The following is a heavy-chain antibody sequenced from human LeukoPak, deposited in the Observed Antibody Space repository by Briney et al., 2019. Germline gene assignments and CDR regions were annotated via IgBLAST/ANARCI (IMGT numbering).Heavy chain of an antibody. Sequence: GGSLRLSCAASGFTFSSYAMSWVRQAPGKGLEWVSAISGSGGSTYYADSVKGRFTISRDNSKNTLYLQMNSLRAEDTAVYYCAKDRCSNGIGCYYYYMDVWGKGTTVTISS. D-gene: IGHD2-8*01. V-gene: IGHV3-23*01. CDR1: GFTFSSYA. CDR2: ISGSGGST. J-gene: IGHJ6*03. CDR3: AKDRCSNGIGCYYYYMDV.